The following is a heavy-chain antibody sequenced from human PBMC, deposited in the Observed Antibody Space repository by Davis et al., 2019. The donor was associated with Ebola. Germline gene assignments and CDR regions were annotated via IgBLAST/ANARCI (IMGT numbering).Heavy chain of an antibody. J-gene: IGHJ5*02. D-gene: IGHD2-15*01. CDR3: ARGYCGGGRCYYLDWFDP. CDR2: INHSGST. CDR1: GGSFSGYY. Sequence: MPSETLSLTCAVYGGSFSGYYWSWIRQPPGKGLEWIGEINHSGSTNYNPSLKSRVTISVDTSKNQFSLKLSSVTAADTAVYYCARGYCGGGRCYYLDWFDPWGQGTLVTVSS. V-gene: IGHV4-34*01.